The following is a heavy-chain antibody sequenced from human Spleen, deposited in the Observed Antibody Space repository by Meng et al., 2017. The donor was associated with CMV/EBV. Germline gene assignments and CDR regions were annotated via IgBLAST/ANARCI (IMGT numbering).Heavy chain of an antibody. CDR2: IYSGGST. Sequence: GESLKISCAASGFTVSSNYMSWVRQAPGKGLEWVSVIYSGGSTYYADSVKGRFTISRDNSKNTLYLQMNSLRAEDTAVYYCARVEDAGSRRWELPYRGAFDIWGQGTMVTVSS. V-gene: IGHV3-66*02. CDR3: ARVEDAGSRRWELPYRGAFDI. D-gene: IGHD1-26*01. J-gene: IGHJ3*02. CDR1: GFTVSSNY.